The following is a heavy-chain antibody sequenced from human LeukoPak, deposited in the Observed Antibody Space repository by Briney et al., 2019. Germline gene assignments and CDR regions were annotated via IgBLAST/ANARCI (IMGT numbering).Heavy chain of an antibody. CDR1: GFTFSSYW. CDR3: AKGDRWLPFDY. Sequence: GGSLRLSCAASGFTFSSYWMSWVRQAPGKGLEWVANIKQDGSEKYYVDSLKGRFTISRDNAKNSLYLQMNSLRAEDTAVYYCAKGDRWLPFDYWGQGTLVTVSS. J-gene: IGHJ4*02. D-gene: IGHD5-24*01. CDR2: IKQDGSEK. V-gene: IGHV3-7*03.